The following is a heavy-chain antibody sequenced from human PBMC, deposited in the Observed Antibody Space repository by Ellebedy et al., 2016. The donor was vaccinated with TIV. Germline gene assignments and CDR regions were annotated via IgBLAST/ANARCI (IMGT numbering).Heavy chain of an antibody. CDR3: ARVMGSVDGMDV. D-gene: IGHD2-8*01. CDR1: GFTFSSYG. V-gene: IGHV3-30*03. CDR2: ISYDGSNK. J-gene: IGHJ6*02. Sequence: GGSLRLSXAASGFTFSSYGMHWVRQAPGKGLEWVAVISYDGSNKYYADSVKGRFTISRDNSKNTLYLQMNSLRAEDTAVYYCARVMGSVDGMDVWGQGTTVTVSS.